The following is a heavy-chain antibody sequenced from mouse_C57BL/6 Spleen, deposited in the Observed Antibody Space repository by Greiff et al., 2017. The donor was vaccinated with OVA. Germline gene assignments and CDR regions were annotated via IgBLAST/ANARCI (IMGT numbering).Heavy chain of an antibody. CDR1: GYAFSSYW. CDR2: IYPSDSET. Sequence: QVQLQQSGAELVKPGASVKISCKASGYAFSSYWMNWVKQRPGQGLEWIGNIYPSDSETHYNQKFKDKATLTVDKSSSTAYMQLSSLTSEDSAVYYCARAVTTDYYAMDYWGQGTSVTVSS. D-gene: IGHD2-2*01. CDR3: ARAVTTDYYAMDY. V-gene: IGHV1-61*01. J-gene: IGHJ4*01.